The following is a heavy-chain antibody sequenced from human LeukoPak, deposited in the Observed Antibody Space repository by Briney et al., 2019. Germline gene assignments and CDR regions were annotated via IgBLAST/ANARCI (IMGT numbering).Heavy chain of an antibody. D-gene: IGHD2-2*01. CDR3: ARDGAGGYCSSTRCYVFDP. CDR1: GGTFSSYA. Sequence: SVKVSCKASGGTFSSYASSWVRQAPGQGIEWMGRITPIFGTANYAQKFQGRVTITADKSTNTAYMELSSLRSEDTAVYYCARDGAGGYCSSTRCYVFDPWGQGTLVTVSS. V-gene: IGHV1-69*06. CDR2: ITPIFGTA. J-gene: IGHJ5*02.